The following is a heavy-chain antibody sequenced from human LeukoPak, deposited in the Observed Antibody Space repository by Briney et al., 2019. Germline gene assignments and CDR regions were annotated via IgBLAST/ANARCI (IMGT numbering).Heavy chain of an antibody. CDR2: IYTSGST. CDR3: ARMKVRGVIITFLGGGSFDY. Sequence: SETLSLTCTVSGGSISSYYWSWIRQPAGKGLEWIGRIYTSGSTNYNPSLKSRVTMSVDTSKNQFSLKLSSVTAADTAVYYCARMKVRGVIITFLGGGSFDYWGQGTLVTVSS. V-gene: IGHV4-4*07. CDR1: GGSISSYY. D-gene: IGHD3-10*01. J-gene: IGHJ4*02.